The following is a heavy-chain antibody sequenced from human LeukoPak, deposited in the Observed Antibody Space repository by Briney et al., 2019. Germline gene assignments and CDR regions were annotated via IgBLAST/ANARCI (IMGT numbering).Heavy chain of an antibody. D-gene: IGHD2-8*01. J-gene: IGHJ4*02. CDR3: AKDRSDNKTWYAGSH. CDR1: GYTFTSYG. Sequence: ASVKVSCKASGYTFTSYGISWVRQAPGQGLEWMGWISAYNGNTNYAQKLQGRVTMTTDTSTSTAYMELRSLRDEDTAVYYCAKDRSDNKTWYAGSHWGQGTLVTVSS. CDR2: ISAYNGNT. V-gene: IGHV1-18*01.